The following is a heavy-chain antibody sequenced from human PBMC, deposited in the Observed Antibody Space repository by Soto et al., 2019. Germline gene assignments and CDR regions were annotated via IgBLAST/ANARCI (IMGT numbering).Heavy chain of an antibody. CDR2: INHSGST. CDR3: ARGIRAVGFGTSSSNRYYYYYYYVDV. J-gene: IGHJ6*03. D-gene: IGHD3-10*01. V-gene: IGHV4-34*01. CDR1: GGSFSGYY. Sequence: PSETLSLTCAVYGGSFSGYYWSWIRQPPGKGLEWIGEINHSGSTNYNPSLKSRVTISVDTSKNQFSLKLSSVTAADTAVYYCARGIRAVGFGTSSSNRYYYYYYYVDVWGKGTTVTVSS.